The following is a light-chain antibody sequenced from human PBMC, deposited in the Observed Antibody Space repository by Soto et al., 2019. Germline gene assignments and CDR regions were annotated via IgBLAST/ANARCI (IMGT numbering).Light chain of an antibody. CDR2: GAS. CDR3: QQYGNSPPLT. CDR1: QSVSSH. V-gene: IGKV3-20*01. Sequence: EILLTQSPGTLSLSQWERATLSCRASQSVSSHLAWYQQRPGQAPRLLIYGASSRATGIPDRFSGSGSGTDFTLTISRLEPEDFALYYCQQYGNSPPLTFGGGTKVDI. J-gene: IGKJ4*01.